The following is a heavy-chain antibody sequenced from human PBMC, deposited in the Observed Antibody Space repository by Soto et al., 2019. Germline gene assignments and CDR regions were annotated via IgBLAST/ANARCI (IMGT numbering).Heavy chain of an antibody. J-gene: IGHJ3*02. CDR3: ARGEARGPFDI. Sequence: QQQLQESGPGLVKPSQTLSLTCTVSGGSMNSHDYYWSWIRQPPGKGLEWIGYIHNSGSPYYNPSLRSRLSLSSDMAKNQCSRRLKSVTAADTALYFCARGEARGPFDIRGQGTKVTVSS. CDR2: IHNSGSP. V-gene: IGHV4-30-4*01. D-gene: IGHD3-10*01. CDR1: GGSMNSHDYY.